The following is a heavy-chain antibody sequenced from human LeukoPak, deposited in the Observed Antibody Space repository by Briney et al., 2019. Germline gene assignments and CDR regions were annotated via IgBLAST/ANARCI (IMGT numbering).Heavy chain of an antibody. Sequence: ASVKVSCKASGYTFTGYYMHWVRQAPGQGLEWMGIINPSGGSTSYAQKFQGRVTMTRDMSTGTVYMELSSLRSEDTAVYYCARALPTITAIGDYWGQGTLVTVSS. CDR2: INPSGGST. CDR3: ARALPTITAIGDY. V-gene: IGHV1-46*01. D-gene: IGHD5-18*01. CDR1: GYTFTGYY. J-gene: IGHJ4*02.